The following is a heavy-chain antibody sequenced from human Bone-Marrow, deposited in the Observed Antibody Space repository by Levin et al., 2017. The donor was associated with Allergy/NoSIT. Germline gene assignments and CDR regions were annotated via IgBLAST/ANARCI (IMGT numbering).Heavy chain of an antibody. V-gene: IGHV4-59*08. J-gene: IGHJ6*02. Sequence: SQTLSLPCTVSCGPLPSYYWSWIRQSPGKGLEWIGYIYYRGSTNYNPSLQSRITMSVDTSKKQFALKLSSVTAADTAVYYCARLAQEDIAYGMDVWGQGTPVTVSS. CDR2: IYYRGST. CDR3: ARLAQEDIAYGMDV. D-gene: IGHD2-15*01. CDR1: CGPLPSYY.